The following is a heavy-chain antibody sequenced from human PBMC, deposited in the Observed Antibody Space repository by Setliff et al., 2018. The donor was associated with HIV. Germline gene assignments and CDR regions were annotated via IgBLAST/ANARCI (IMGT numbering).Heavy chain of an antibody. CDR1: GFTFSTYG. CDR3: AKGPGYSSSWYYFNY. D-gene: IGHD6-13*01. V-gene: IGHV3-33*06. J-gene: IGHJ4*02. Sequence: LSLSCAASGFTFSTYGMHWVRQAPGKGLEWLAVIWYDGSNKYYADSAKGRFTISRDNSKNTLYLQMNSLRAEDTAVYYCAKGPGYSSSWYYFNYWGQGTLVTVSS. CDR2: IWYDGSNK.